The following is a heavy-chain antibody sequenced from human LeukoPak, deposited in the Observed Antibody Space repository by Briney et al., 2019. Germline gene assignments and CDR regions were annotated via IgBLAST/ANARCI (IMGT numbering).Heavy chain of an antibody. D-gene: IGHD7-27*01. Sequence: GGSLRLSCAGSGFMFSNYWMTWVRQAPGKGLEWVANIKEDGSEKYYVDSMKGRFTISRDNAKNSLYLQMNSLRAEDTAVYYCASEIHWGSGAFHVWGQGRMVTVSS. CDR3: ASEIHWGSGAFHV. CDR2: IKEDGSEK. V-gene: IGHV3-7*01. CDR1: GFMFSNYW. J-gene: IGHJ3*01.